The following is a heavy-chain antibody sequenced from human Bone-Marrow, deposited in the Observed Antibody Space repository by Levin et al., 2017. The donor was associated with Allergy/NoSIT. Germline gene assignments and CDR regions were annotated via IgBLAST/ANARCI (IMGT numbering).Heavy chain of an antibody. V-gene: IGHV1-18*01. J-gene: IGHJ4*02. CDR3: GRGDKRFSSGWTDY. D-gene: IGHD6-19*01. CDR1: GFRFTDYG. Sequence: GESLKISCKTSGFRFTDYGITWVRQAPGQGLEWVGWVSIRNGYTNYAQKLQGRVTMNADTSTTTAFMELVSLTSDDTAAYYCGRGDKRFSSGWTDYWGQGTLVTVSS. CDR2: VSIRNGYT.